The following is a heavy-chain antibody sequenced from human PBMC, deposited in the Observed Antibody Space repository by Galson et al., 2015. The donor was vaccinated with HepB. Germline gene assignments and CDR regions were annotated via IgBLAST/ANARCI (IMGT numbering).Heavy chain of an antibody. V-gene: IGHV3-74*01. CDR1: GITFSSYW. J-gene: IGHJ3*02. CDR3: TRNRPSDYSDYDAFDT. Sequence: SLRLSCAASGITFSSYWMHWVRQAPGKGLVWVSRINTDGSSTSYADSVKGRFTLSRDNARNTLYLQMNSLRVEDTAVYYCTRNRPSDYSDYDAFDTWGQGTMVTVSS. D-gene: IGHD4-11*01. CDR2: INTDGSST.